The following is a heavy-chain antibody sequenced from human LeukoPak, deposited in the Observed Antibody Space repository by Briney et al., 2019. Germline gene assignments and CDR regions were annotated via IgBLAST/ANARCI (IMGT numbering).Heavy chain of an antibody. V-gene: IGHV3-7*01. CDR2: IKQDGSAK. CDR3: ARVMSASVWRSYGSYYYYYYMDI. Sequence: GGSLRLSCAASGSTFSSYWMSWVRQAPGKGLEWVANIKQDGSAKYSVDSVKGRFTISRDNAKNSLYMQMNSLRAEDTAVYYCARVMSASVWRSYGSYYYYYYMDIWGKGTTVTVSS. D-gene: IGHD3-16*01. J-gene: IGHJ6*03. CDR1: GSTFSSYW.